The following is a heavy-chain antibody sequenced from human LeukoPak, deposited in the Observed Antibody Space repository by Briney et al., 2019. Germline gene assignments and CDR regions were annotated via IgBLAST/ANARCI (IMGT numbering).Heavy chain of an antibody. Sequence: ASVKVSCKPSRYTFTGYNMDCGRQAPGQGLERRGWINPMSVVTNYAQKCHGMATMTRDTSISTAYMELSRLRSDDTAVYYCARDWDFWSGSYFDYWGQGTLVTVSS. CDR3: ARDWDFWSGSYFDY. CDR1: RYTFTGYN. V-gene: IGHV1-2*02. J-gene: IGHJ4*02. CDR2: INPMSVVT. D-gene: IGHD3-3*01.